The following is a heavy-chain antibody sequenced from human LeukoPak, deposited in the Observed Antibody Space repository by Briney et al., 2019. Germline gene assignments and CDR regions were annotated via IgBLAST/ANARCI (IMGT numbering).Heavy chain of an antibody. V-gene: IGHV1-18*01. J-gene: IGHJ6*03. D-gene: IGHD2-21*02. CDR1: GYTFTSYG. Sequence: GASVKVSCKASGYTFTSYGISWVRQAPGQGLEWMGWISAYNGNTNYAQKLQGRVTMTTDTSTSTAYMELRSPRSDDTAVYYCARVGPRLAYCGGDCYSVLYYYYMDVWGKGTTVTISS. CDR2: ISAYNGNT. CDR3: ARVGPRLAYCGGDCYSVLYYYYMDV.